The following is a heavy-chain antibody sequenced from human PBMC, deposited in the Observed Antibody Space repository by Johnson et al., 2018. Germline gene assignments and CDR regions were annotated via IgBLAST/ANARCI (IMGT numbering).Heavy chain of an antibody. CDR1: GGSLSGYY. Sequence: QVQLQQWGAGLLKPSETLSLSCAVYGGSLSGYYWSWIRQPPGKGLEWIGEINHSGSTNYNSSLKSRVTISIDTSKNQFSLKVSSVTAADTAVSYCSRGVTDQHWSQGTLVTVSS. CDR3: SRGVTDQH. CDR2: INHSGST. V-gene: IGHV4-34*01. D-gene: IGHD4-23*01. J-gene: IGHJ1*01.